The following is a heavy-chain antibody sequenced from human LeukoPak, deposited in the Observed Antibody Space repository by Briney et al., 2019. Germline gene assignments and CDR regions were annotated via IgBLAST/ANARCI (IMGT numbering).Heavy chain of an antibody. Sequence: GGSLRLSCAASGFTFSNAWMNWVRQAPGKGLEWVGRIKSKTDGGTTDYAAPVKGRFTISRDDSKNTLYLQMNSLRAEDTAVYYCARAPYHYYDSSGYYFAVGFDYWGQGTLVTVSS. CDR1: GFTFSNAW. V-gene: IGHV3-15*07. CDR3: ARAPYHYYDSSGYYFAVGFDY. D-gene: IGHD3-22*01. J-gene: IGHJ4*02. CDR2: IKSKTDGGTT.